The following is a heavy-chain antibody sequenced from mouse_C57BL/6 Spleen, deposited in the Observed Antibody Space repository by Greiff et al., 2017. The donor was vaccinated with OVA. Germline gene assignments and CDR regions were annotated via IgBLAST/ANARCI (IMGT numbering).Heavy chain of an antibody. D-gene: IGHD1-1*01. V-gene: IGHV5-6*01. CDR3: AGQGGSSQYYFDY. J-gene: IGHJ2*01. CDR2: ISSGGSYT. CDR1: GFTFSSYG. Sequence: EVQLVESGGDLVKPGGSLKLSCAASGFTFSSYGMSWVRQTPDKRLEWVATISSGGSYTYYPDSVKGRFTISSDNAKNTLYLQMSSLKSEDTAMYYCAGQGGSSQYYFDYWGQGTTLTVSS.